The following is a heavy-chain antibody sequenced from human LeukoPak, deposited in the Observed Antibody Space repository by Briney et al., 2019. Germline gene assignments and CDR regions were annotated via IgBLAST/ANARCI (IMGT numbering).Heavy chain of an antibody. CDR2: ISPDGRNI. Sequence: GGSVRLFCAASGFTLSDYWMNWVRQVPGKGPVWVSHISPDGRNIAYADSVKGRFTISRDSAKNTLYLQMNSLRVGDTAVYYCVRDGGGTTPYDCWGQGTLVTVSS. J-gene: IGHJ4*02. CDR1: GFTLSDYW. CDR3: VRDGGGTTPYDC. D-gene: IGHD1-7*01. V-gene: IGHV3-74*01.